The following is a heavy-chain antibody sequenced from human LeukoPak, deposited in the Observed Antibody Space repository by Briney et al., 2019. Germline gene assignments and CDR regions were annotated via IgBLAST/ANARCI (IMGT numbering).Heavy chain of an antibody. CDR2: IWYDGSNK. CDR1: GFTFSSYG. CDR3: ARGFKDYYDSSGYYYYFDY. J-gene: IGHJ4*02. V-gene: IGHV3-33*01. Sequence: PGGSLRLSCAASGFTFSSYGMHWVRQAPGKGLEWVAVIWYDGSNKYYADSVKGRFTISRDNSKNTLYLQMNSLRAEDTAVYYCARGFKDYYDSSGYYYYFDYWGQGTLVTVSS. D-gene: IGHD3-22*01.